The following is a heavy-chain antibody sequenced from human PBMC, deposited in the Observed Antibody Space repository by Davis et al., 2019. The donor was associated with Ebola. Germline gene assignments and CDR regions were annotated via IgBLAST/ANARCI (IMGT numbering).Heavy chain of an antibody. CDR2: ITGPGGTT. J-gene: IGHJ4*02. Sequence: GGSLRLSCVVSRFTFSAYATAWVRQAPGKGLQWVSTITGPGGTTYYADSVKGRFTVSRDNSRNTLYLQMDSLKASDTAIYYCARPAASVGLEELDYWGQGTLLTVSS. V-gene: IGHV3-23*01. CDR1: RFTFSAYA. D-gene: IGHD6-13*01. CDR3: ARPAASVGLEELDY.